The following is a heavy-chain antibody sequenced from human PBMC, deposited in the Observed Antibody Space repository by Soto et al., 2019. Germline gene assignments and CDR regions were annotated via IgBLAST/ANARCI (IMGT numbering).Heavy chain of an antibody. CDR2: IGTAGDT. D-gene: IGHD4-17*01. J-gene: IGHJ2*01. CDR1: GFTFSSYD. Sequence: GGSLRLSCAASGFTFSSYDMHWVRQATGKGLEWVSAIGTAGDTYYPGSVKGRFTISRENAKNSLYLQMNSLRAGDTAVYYCARTSYGDYGNWYFDLWGRGTLVTVSS. CDR3: ARTSYGDYGNWYFDL. V-gene: IGHV3-13*01.